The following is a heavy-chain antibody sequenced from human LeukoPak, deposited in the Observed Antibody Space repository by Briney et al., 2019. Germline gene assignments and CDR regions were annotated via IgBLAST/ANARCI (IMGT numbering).Heavy chain of an antibody. V-gene: IGHV3-23*01. Sequence: GGSLRLSCAVSAFTFSSYAMSWVRQAPGKGLEWVSAISGSGGSTYYADSVKGRFTISRDNSKNTLYLQMNSLRAEDTAVYYCAKAGLELGYYYYGMDVWGQGTTVTVSS. CDR3: AKAGLELGYYYYGMDV. CDR1: AFTFSSYA. CDR2: ISGSGGST. D-gene: IGHD1-7*01. J-gene: IGHJ6*02.